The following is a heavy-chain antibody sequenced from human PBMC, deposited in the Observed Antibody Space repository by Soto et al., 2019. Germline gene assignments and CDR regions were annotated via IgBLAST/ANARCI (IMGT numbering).Heavy chain of an antibody. CDR2: ISRSSNTI. Sequence: EVQLVESGGGWVQPGGSLRLSCAASGFTFSYYSMNWVRQAPGKGLEWVSYISRSSNTIYYADSVKGRFTISRDNAKNSLSLHMNSLRDEDTAVYYCARDPPASEGGWLWGQGTLVTVSS. D-gene: IGHD3-10*01. J-gene: IGHJ4*02. V-gene: IGHV3-48*02. CDR3: ARDPPASEGGWL. CDR1: GFTFSYYS.